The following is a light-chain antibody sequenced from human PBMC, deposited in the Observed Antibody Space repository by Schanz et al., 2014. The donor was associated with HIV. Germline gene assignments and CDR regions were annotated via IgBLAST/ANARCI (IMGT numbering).Light chain of an antibody. V-gene: IGKV3-20*01. J-gene: IGKJ4*02. CDR2: GAS. CDR3: HHYGDSRGT. CDR1: QSISNN. Sequence: EIVLTQSPGTLSLSPGERATLACRASQSISNNLAWYQKKPGQAPTLLIYGASSRATGIPDRFSGSGSGTGFTLTISRLEPDDFAVYYCHHYGDSRGTFGGGTEVDI.